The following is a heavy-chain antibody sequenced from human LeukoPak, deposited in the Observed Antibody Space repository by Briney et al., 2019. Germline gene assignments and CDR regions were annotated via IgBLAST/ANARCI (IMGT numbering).Heavy chain of an antibody. V-gene: IGHV3-30*18. CDR2: ISYDGSNK. J-gene: IGHJ3*02. CDR1: GFTFSSYG. Sequence: GRSLRLSCAASGFTFSSYGMHWVRQAPGKGLEWVAVISYDGSNKYYADSVKGRFTISRDNSKNTLYLQMNSLRAEDTAVYYCAKNYYDSSGLLDAFDIWGQGTMVTVSS. D-gene: IGHD3-22*01. CDR3: AKNYYDSSGLLDAFDI.